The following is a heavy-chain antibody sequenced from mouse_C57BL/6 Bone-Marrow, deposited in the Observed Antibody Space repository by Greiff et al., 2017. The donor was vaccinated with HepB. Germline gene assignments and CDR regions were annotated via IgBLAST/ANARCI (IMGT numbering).Heavy chain of an antibody. CDR1: GYTFTTYP. V-gene: IGHV1-47*01. D-gene: IGHD2-4*01. J-gene: IGHJ1*03. Sequence: VHLVESGAELVKPGASVKMSCKASGYTFTTYPIEWMKQNHGKSLEWIGNFHPYNDDTKYNEKFKGKATLTVEKSSSTVYLELSRLTSDDSAVYYCARSGDYDWYFDVWGTGTTVTVSS. CDR3: ARSGDYDWYFDV. CDR2: FHPYNDDT.